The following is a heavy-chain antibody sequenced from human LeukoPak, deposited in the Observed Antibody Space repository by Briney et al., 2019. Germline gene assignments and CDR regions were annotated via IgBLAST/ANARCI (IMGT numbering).Heavy chain of an antibody. Sequence: GGSLRLSCAASGFTFSDYYLSWIRQAPGKGLECVSYISSTDGTMFYSASVKGRFSISRDNAQNSLHLQMNSLRAEDSAIYYCVRVSKDTFLPSFFDYWGQGTPVTVSS. CDR2: ISSTDGTM. V-gene: IGHV3-11*04. J-gene: IGHJ4*02. CDR3: VRVSKDTFLPSFFDY. CDR1: GFTFSDYY. D-gene: IGHD3-3*02.